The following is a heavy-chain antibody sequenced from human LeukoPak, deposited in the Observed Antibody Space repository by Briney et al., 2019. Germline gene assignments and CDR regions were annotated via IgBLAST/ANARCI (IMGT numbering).Heavy chain of an antibody. J-gene: IGHJ6*02. D-gene: IGHD2-8*02. CDR3: ARSFALSGVVHYGMDV. V-gene: IGHV3-74*01. CDR2: INSDGSST. CDR1: GFTFSSYW. Sequence: PGGSLRLSCAASGFTFSSYWMHWVRQAPGKGLVWVSRINSDGSSTSYADSVKGRFTISRDNAKNTLYLQMNSLRAEDTAVYYCARSFALSGVVHYGMDVWGQGTTVTVSS.